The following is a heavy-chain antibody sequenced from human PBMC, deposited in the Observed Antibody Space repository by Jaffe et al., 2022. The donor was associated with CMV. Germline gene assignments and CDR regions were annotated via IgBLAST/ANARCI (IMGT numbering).Heavy chain of an antibody. CDR2: INPNGGGT. CDR3: ARDRTGYDVFEP. J-gene: IGHJ5*02. Sequence: QVQLVQSGAEVKKPGASVKVSCKTSAHTFTGYYIHWVRQAPGLGLEWMGWINPNGGGTNYAQKFQGRVTMTRDTSITTAYMELNSLTSNDTAVYYCARDRTGYDVFEPWGQGTLVTVSS. V-gene: IGHV1-2*02. D-gene: IGHD6-13*01. CDR1: AHTFTGYY.